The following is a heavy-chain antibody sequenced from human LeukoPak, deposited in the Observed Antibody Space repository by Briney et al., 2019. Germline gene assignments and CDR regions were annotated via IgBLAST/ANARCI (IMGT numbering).Heavy chain of an antibody. V-gene: IGHV3-23*01. CDR1: GFTFNTCA. Sequence: GGSLRLSCEASGFTFNTCAMSWVRQAPGKGLEWVSAISESGSGTYYADSVKGRFTISRDNAKNSLYLQMNSLRAEDTAVYYCARAVSPLITMPGSWFDPWGQGTLVTVSS. D-gene: IGHD3-10*01. J-gene: IGHJ5*02. CDR2: ISESGSGT. CDR3: ARAVSPLITMPGSWFDP.